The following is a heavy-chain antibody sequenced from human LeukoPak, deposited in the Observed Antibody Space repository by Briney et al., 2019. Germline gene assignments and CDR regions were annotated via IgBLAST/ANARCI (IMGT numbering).Heavy chain of an antibody. D-gene: IGHD3-3*01. V-gene: IGHV3-48*03. CDR2: ISNSGGTK. CDR1: GFTFRSYE. CDR3: ARGHDFWSGYYSFDY. J-gene: IGHJ4*02. Sequence: GGSLRLSCAASGFTFRSYEMNWVRQAPGKGLEWVSYISNSGGTKYYADSVKGRFTISRDNAKNSLYLQMNSLRAEDTAVYYCARGHDFWSGYYSFDYWGQGTLVTVSS.